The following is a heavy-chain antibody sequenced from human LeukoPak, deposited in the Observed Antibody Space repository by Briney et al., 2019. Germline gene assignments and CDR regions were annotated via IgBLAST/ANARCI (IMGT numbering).Heavy chain of an antibody. J-gene: IGHJ6*03. CDR3: ARDSSGWHYYYYYMDV. Sequence: SETLSLTCTVSGGSISSSSYYWGWIRQPPGKGLAWIGSIYYSGSTYYNPSLKSRVTISVDTSKNQFSLKLSSVTAADTAVYYCARDSSGWHYYYYYMDVWGKGTTVTISS. CDR2: IYYSGST. D-gene: IGHD6-19*01. CDR1: GGSISSSSYY. V-gene: IGHV4-39*07.